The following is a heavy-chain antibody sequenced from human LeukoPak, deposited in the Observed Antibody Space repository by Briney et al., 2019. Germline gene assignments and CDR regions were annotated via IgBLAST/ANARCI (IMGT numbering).Heavy chain of an antibody. Sequence: SQTLSLTCTVSGGSISSGSYYWSWIRQPAGKGLEWIGRIYTCGSTNYNPSLKSRVTISVDTPKNQFSLKLSSVTAADTAVYYCAREYPLRGYSYGFDYWGQGTLVTVSS. V-gene: IGHV4-61*02. J-gene: IGHJ4*02. CDR1: GGSISSGSYY. CDR2: IYTCGST. CDR3: AREYPLRGYSYGFDY. D-gene: IGHD5-18*01.